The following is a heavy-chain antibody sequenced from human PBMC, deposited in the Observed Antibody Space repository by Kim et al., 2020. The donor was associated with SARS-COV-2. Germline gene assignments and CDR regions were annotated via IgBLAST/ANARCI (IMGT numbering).Heavy chain of an antibody. Sequence: AQKLQDRVTMTTDTSTSTAYMVLRSLRSDDTAVYYCARAHEYSSGWGFDYWGQGTLVTVSS. D-gene: IGHD6-19*01. CDR3: ARAHEYSSGWGFDY. V-gene: IGHV1-18*01. J-gene: IGHJ4*02.